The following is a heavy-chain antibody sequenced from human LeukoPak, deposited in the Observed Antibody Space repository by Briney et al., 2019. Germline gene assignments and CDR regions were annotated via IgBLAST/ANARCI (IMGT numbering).Heavy chain of an antibody. V-gene: IGHV1-69*05. CDR3: ARVRATNYYDSSGYRLWPNFDY. CDR1: GGTFSSYA. Sequence: SVKVSCKASGGTFSSYAISWVRQAPGQGLEWMGGIIPIFGTANYAQKFQGRVTITTDESTTTAYMELSSLISEDTAVYYCARVRATNYYDSSGYRLWPNFDYWGQGTLVTVSS. J-gene: IGHJ4*02. D-gene: IGHD3-22*01. CDR2: IIPIFGTA.